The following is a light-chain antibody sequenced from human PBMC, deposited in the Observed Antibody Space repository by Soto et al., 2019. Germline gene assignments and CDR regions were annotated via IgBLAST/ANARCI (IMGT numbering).Light chain of an antibody. CDR2: GAS. J-gene: IGKJ2*01. CDR1: QSVKSN. Sequence: EIVMTQSPATLSVSPGERATLSCRASQSVKSNLAWYRQKPGQAPRLLIYGASTRATGIPDRLSGSGSGTEFTLTISSLQSEDFAVYYCQQYKHWPLYTFGQGTKLEIK. CDR3: QQYKHWPLYT. V-gene: IGKV3-15*01.